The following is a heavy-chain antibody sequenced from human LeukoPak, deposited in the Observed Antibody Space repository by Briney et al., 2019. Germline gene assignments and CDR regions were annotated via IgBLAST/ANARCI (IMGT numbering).Heavy chain of an antibody. D-gene: IGHD7-27*01. J-gene: IGHJ4*02. Sequence: PGGSLSLSCASSGFTFSSYGMHWVRQAPGKGLEWVAFIRYDGSNKYYADSVKGRFTISRDNSKSTLYLQMNSLRAEDTAVYYCAKDGDDYLDYWGQGTLVTVSS. CDR2: IRYDGSNK. CDR3: AKDGDDYLDY. V-gene: IGHV3-30*02. CDR1: GFTFSSYG.